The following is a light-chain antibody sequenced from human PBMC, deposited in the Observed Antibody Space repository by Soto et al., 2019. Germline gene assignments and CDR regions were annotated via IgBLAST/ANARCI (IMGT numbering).Light chain of an antibody. CDR1: QGIRTD. V-gene: IGKV1-17*01. J-gene: IGKJ1*01. CDR2: SAS. Sequence: IQLPQSPSSLSAYVGDRLTMTCRASQGIRTDLAWFQQKPGKAPKRLIYSASNLQGVVPSRFSGSGSGTDFTLTISSLQPEDFATYFCLQHNNYPTTFGQGTKVDIK. CDR3: LQHNNYPTT.